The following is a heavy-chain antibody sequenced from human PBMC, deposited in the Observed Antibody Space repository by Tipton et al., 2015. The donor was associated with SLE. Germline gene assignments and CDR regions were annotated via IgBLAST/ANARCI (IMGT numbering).Heavy chain of an antibody. V-gene: IGHV4-34*01. D-gene: IGHD1/OR15-1a*01. CDR1: GGSFSGYY. CDR2: INHSGNT. CDR3: ARVPLGQRQTGYWYFDL. Sequence: TLSPTCAVYGGSFSGYYWTWIRQPPGKGLEWIGEINHSGNTNFNSSLKSRVTISVDTSRNQFSLKLTSVTAADTAVYFCARVPLGQRQTGYWYFDLWGRGTLVTVSS. J-gene: IGHJ2*01.